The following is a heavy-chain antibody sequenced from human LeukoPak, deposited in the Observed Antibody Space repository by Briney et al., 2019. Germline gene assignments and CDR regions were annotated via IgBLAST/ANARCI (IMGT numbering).Heavy chain of an antibody. CDR1: GGTFSSYA. CDR3: ARVNTPRYSSSWYYFDY. D-gene: IGHD6-13*01. J-gene: IGHJ4*02. CDR2: IIPIFGTA. V-gene: IGHV1-69*13. Sequence: EASVKVSCKASGGTFSSYAISWVRQAPGQGLEWMGRIIPIFGTANYAQKFQGRVTITADESTSTAYMELSSLRSEDTAVYYCARVNTPRYSSSWYYFDYWGQGTLVTVSS.